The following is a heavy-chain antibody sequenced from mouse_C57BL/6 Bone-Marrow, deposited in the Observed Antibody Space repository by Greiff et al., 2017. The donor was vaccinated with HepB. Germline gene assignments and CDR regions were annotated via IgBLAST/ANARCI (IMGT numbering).Heavy chain of an antibody. J-gene: IGHJ3*01. V-gene: IGHV5-17*01. Sequence: VQLQQSGGGLVKPGGSLKLSCAASGFTFSDYGMHWVRQAPEKGLEWVAYISSGSSTIYYADTVKGRFTISRDNAKNTLFLQMTSLRSEDTAMYYCARPHYYGSSFWFAYWGQGTLVTVSA. D-gene: IGHD1-1*01. CDR2: ISSGSSTI. CDR3: ARPHYYGSSFWFAY. CDR1: GFTFSDYG.